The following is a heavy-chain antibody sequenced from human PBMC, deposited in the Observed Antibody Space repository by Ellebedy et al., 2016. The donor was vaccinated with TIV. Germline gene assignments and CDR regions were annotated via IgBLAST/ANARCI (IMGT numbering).Heavy chain of an antibody. D-gene: IGHD2-15*01. Sequence: GESLKISXAASGFSFSGYTMNWVRQAAGKGLEWVSSISSSGSFIYYADSLKGRFTTSRDNAQNSLYLEMNSLRAEDTAIYYCARVADITVVLAAGFDYWGQGTLVTVSS. J-gene: IGHJ4*02. CDR2: ISSSGSFI. CDR1: GFSFSGYT. V-gene: IGHV3-21*01. CDR3: ARVADITVVLAAGFDY.